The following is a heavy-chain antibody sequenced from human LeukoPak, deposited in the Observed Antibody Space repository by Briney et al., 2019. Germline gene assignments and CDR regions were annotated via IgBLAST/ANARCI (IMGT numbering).Heavy chain of an antibody. CDR2: IYYSGST. J-gene: IGHJ3*02. CDR1: GGSISSGDYY. D-gene: IGHD3-10*01. Sequence: SETLSLTCTVSGGSISSGDYYWSWIRQPRGKGLEWIGYIYYSGSTYYNPSLKSRVTISVDTSKNQFSLKLSSVTAADTAVYYCARVFRMVRGVDAFDIWGQGTMVTVSS. V-gene: IGHV4-30-4*01. CDR3: ARVFRMVRGVDAFDI.